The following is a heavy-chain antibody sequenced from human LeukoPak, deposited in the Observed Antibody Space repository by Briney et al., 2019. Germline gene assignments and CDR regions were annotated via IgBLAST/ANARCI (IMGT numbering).Heavy chain of an antibody. Sequence: GGSLKLSCAASGFTFSDSAMHWVRQASGKGLEWLGRIRTQANNDATAYGASVKGRFIISRDDSRNTAYLQMNSLKTEDTAVYYCAGDYNSLTGLNYWGQGTMVTVSS. J-gene: IGHJ4*02. D-gene: IGHD3-9*01. CDR3: AGDYNSLTGLNY. CDR2: IRTQANNDAT. V-gene: IGHV3-73*01. CDR1: GFTFSDSA.